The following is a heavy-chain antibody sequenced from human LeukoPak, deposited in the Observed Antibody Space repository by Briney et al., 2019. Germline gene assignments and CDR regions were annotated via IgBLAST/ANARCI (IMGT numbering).Heavy chain of an antibody. CDR2: ISWNSGSI. CDR1: GFTFDDYA. J-gene: IGHJ4*02. D-gene: IGHD6-19*01. CDR3: AKDAGSSVWYLPFDY. V-gene: IGHV3-9*01. Sequence: GGSLRLSCAASGFTFDDYAMHWVRQAPGKGLEWVSGISWNSGSIGYADSVKGRFTISRDNAKNSLYLQMNSLRAEDTALYYCAKDAGSSVWYLPFDYWGQGTLVTVS.